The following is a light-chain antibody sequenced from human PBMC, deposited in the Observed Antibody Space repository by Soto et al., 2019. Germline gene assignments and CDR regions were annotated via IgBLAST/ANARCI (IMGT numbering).Light chain of an antibody. CDR2: GAS. CDR3: QTYDKAPWT. Sequence: DIQMTQSPSSLSASVGDRVTFTCRASQYIHTHLAWYQQKPGNSPKLLVYGASTLHSGVPSRFSASGSGTDFTLTISSLQSEDVATYYCQTYDKAPWTFGPGTRV. J-gene: IGKJ1*01. CDR1: QYIHTH. V-gene: IGKV1-27*01.